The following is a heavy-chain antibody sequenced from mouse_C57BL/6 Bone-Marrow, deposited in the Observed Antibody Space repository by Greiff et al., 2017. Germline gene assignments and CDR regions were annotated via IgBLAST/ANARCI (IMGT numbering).Heavy chain of an antibody. CDR3: ARLYYYGRDWYFDV. CDR1: GYTFTSYG. Sequence: VHLQQSGAELARPGASVKLSCKASGYTFTSYGISWVKQRTGQGLEWIGEIYPRSGNTYYNEKFKGKATLTADKSSSTAYMELRSLTSEDSAVYFCARLYYYGRDWYFDVWGTGTTVTVSS. J-gene: IGHJ1*03. CDR2: IYPRSGNT. D-gene: IGHD1-1*01. V-gene: IGHV1-81*01.